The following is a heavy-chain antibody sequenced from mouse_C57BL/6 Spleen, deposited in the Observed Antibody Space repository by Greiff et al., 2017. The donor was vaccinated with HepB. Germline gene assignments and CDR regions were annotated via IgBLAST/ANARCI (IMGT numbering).Heavy chain of an antibody. CDR1: GYAFSSYW. Sequence: QVQLKESGAELVKPGASVKISCKASGYAFSSYWMNWVKQRPGKGLEWIGQIYPGDGDTNYNGKFKGKATLTADKSSSTAYMQLSSLTSEDSAVYFCARSPYYSPDYWGQGTTLTVSS. V-gene: IGHV1-80*01. J-gene: IGHJ2*01. D-gene: IGHD1-1*01. CDR2: IYPGDGDT. CDR3: ARSPYYSPDY.